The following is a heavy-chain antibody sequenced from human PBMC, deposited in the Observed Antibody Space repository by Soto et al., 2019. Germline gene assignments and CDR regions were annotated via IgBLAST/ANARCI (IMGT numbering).Heavy chain of an antibody. J-gene: IGHJ4*02. D-gene: IGHD4-17*01. CDR1: GYTFTSYA. CDR2: RNTGDGNT. CDR3: ASDRYGDYGVYY. Sequence: QVQLVQSGAEVKNPGASVKVSCKASGYTFTSYAMHWVRQAPGQRLEWMGWRNTGDGNTKSSKKFQGRVTITRDTSASTAYMVLSSLRSEDTAVYYCASDRYGDYGVYYWGQGTLVTVSS. V-gene: IGHV1-3*04.